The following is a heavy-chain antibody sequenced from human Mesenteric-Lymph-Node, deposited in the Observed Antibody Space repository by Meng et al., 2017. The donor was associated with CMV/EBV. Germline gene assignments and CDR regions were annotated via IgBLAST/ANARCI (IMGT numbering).Heavy chain of an antibody. D-gene: IGHD6-19*01. CDR1: GFNFSSYS. CDR3: AKDQRYTSGSDY. V-gene: IGHV3-21*01. Sequence: GGSLRLSCAASGFNFSSYSIYWVRQAPGKGLQWVSSITSNSSSIYYIVSLKGRFTISRDNAKKSLYLQMNSLRAEDTALYYCAKDQRYTSGSDYWGQGTLVTVSS. CDR2: ITSNSSSI. J-gene: IGHJ4*02.